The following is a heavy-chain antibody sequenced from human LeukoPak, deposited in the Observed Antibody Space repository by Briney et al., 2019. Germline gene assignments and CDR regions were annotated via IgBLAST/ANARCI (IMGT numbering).Heavy chain of an antibody. CDR1: GYTFTNFY. Sequence: SCKASGYTFTNFYINWVRQAPGKGLEWISNIRTTAEGAKYAYYADSVKGRVTISRDDGKNTLYLHMNSLRDDDTAVYYCATDQRYAFDYWGQGILVTVSS. D-gene: IGHD3-9*01. J-gene: IGHJ4*02. V-gene: IGHV3-11*03. CDR3: ATDQRYAFDY. CDR2: IRTTAEGAKYA.